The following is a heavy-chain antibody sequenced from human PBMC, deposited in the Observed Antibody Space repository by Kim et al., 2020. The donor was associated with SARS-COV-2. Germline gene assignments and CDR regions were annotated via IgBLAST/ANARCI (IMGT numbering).Heavy chain of an antibody. D-gene: IGHD4-4*01. CDR2: NT. Sequence: NTQASQRCQGRVTIASDTSASTAYMELTSLTSADTAVYYCARGGGNYDYDYWGQGTLVTVSS. J-gene: IGHJ4*02. V-gene: IGHV1-3*01. CDR3: ARGGGNYDYDY.